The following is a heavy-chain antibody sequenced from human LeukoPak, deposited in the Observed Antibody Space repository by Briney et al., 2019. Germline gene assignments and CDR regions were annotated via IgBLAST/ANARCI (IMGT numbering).Heavy chain of an antibody. CDR3: SRYNYQLHRRGYYYYMED. Sequence: GGSLRLSCVASGFTFSNYWLGWGRQSQGTGLERVSNIKIDGNEKKYEDSVKGRFTISRDNTKKTLYSQMNSPGAADKTVYYCSRYNYQLHRRGYYYYMEDWGKGTLVTVSS. D-gene: IGHD1-20*01. CDR1: GFTFSNYW. J-gene: IGHJ6*03. CDR2: IKIDGNEK. V-gene: IGHV3-7*01.